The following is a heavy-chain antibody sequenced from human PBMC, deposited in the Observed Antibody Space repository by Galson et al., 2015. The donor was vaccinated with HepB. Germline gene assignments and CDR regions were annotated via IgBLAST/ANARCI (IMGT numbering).Heavy chain of an antibody. CDR1: GYTFTSYA. CDR3: ARELGIAPEIYYGMDV. Sequence: SVKVSCKASGYTFTSYAMHWVRQAPGQRLEWMGWINAGNGNTKYSQKFQGRVTITRDTSASTAYMELSSLRSEDTAVYYCARELGIAPEIYYGMDVWGQGTLVTVSS. D-gene: IGHD6-13*01. J-gene: IGHJ6*02. V-gene: IGHV1-3*01. CDR2: INAGNGNT.